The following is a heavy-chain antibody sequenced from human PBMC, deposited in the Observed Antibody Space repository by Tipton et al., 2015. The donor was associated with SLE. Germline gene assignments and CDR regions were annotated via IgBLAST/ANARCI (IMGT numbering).Heavy chain of an antibody. CDR1: GGSLNNHF. CDR3: ARDKWGEYTASTGYFWSFDP. D-gene: IGHD3-9*01. J-gene: IGHJ5*02. V-gene: IGHV4-4*07. Sequence: TLSLTCTVSGGSLNNHFCSWIWQSAGKGLEWIGRVSPSGGTNYNPSLKSRVTMSVDTSRNQFSLNLSSLTAADTAVYFCARDKWGEYTASTGYFWSFDPWGQGIPVTVSS. CDR2: VSPSGGT.